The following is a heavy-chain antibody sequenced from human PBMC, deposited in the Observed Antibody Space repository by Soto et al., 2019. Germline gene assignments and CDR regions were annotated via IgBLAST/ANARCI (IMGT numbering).Heavy chain of an antibody. J-gene: IGHJ6*02. V-gene: IGHV1-69*05. CDR1: GGTFSSYA. CDR2: IIPIFGTA. CDR3: AKVSLGATTITDYYYYGLDV. Sequence: GTSVKVSCQASGGTFSSYAISWVRQAPGQGLEWMGGIIPIFGTANYADSVKGRVTIARDNSKNTLYLQMNSLRAEDTAVYYCAKVSLGATTITDYYYYGLDVWGQGTTVTVSS. D-gene: IGHD1-26*01.